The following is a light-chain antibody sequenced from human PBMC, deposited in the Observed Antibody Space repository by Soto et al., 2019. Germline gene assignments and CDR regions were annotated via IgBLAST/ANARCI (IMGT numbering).Light chain of an antibody. Sequence: DIQMTQSPSTLSASVGDRVVITCRASRSISSWLAWYQQKPGKAPKLLIYKASSLQSGVSSRFSGSGSGTEFTLTINSLQPDDFATYYCHRSDNSWSFGQGTKVEIK. V-gene: IGKV1-5*03. J-gene: IGKJ1*01. CDR3: HRSDNSWS. CDR2: KAS. CDR1: RSISSW.